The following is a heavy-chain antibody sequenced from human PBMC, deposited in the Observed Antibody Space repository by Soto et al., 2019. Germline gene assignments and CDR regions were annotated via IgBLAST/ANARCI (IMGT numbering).Heavy chain of an antibody. J-gene: IGHJ4*02. Sequence: GASVKVSCKASGYTYTSYGISWVRQAPVQGLEWMGWISVYNGKTDYAQKFQGRVTMTTDTSATTAYMELRSLRSDDTAIYYCARGRYCSGGNCFLDYWGQGTLVTVSS. CDR1: GYTYTSYG. V-gene: IGHV1-18*01. CDR2: ISVYNGKT. D-gene: IGHD2-15*01. CDR3: ARGRYCSGGNCFLDY.